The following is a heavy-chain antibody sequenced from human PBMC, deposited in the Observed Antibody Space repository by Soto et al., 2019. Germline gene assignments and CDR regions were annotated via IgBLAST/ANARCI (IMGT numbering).Heavy chain of an antibody. CDR2: ITSGCIT. CDR3: AKENSGYEK. Sequence: EVQLLESGGGLVQPGGSLRLSCVASAFTFSNYGMSWVRQAPGKGLEWVSAITSGCITFYAESVKGRFTISRDNTKNTLYLQMNSLRAEDTAVYYCAKENSGYEKWGEGTLVTVAS. V-gene: IGHV3-23*01. D-gene: IGHD5-12*01. CDR1: AFTFSNYG. J-gene: IGHJ4*02.